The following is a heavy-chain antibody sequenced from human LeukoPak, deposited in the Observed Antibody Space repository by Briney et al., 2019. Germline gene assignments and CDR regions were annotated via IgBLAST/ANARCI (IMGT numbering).Heavy chain of an antibody. CDR1: GFTFSSYG. V-gene: IGHV3-30*18. J-gene: IGHJ5*02. D-gene: IGHD4-17*01. CDR3: AKDLDYGDYRGCLDP. CDR2: ISYDGSNK. Sequence: PGRSLRLSCAASGFTFSSYGMHWVRQAPGKGLEWVAVISYDGSNKYYADSVKGRFTISRDNSKNTLYLQMNSLRAEDTAVYYCAKDLDYGDYRGCLDPWGQGTLVTVSS.